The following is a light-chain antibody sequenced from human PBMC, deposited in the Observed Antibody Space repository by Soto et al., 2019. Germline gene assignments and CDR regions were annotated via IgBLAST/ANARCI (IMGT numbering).Light chain of an antibody. CDR1: QRIGSN. J-gene: IGKJ1*01. CDR2: GAS. CDR3: QQYYDWPQT. Sequence: EIVLTQSPVTLSVSPGERATLSCTASQRIGSNLAWYKQKPGQAPRLLIYGASTRATGIPDTFSGTGSATAFTLTISSLQSDDVAVYYCQQYYDWPQTFGQGTKVEIK. V-gene: IGKV3-15*01.